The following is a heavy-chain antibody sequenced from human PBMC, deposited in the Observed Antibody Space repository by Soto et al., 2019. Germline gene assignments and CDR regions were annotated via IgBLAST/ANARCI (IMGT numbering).Heavy chain of an antibody. Sequence: QVQLVQSGAEMKQPGASVRVSCKASGGTFSKYAFSWVRQAPGQGLEWLGGNIPMFGTPNYAQKFQGRIAISAHESTATVYMELRSLRSEDTAVYFCAIPLRDRNYYYGMAVWGQGTTVTVSS. CDR3: AIPLRDRNYYYGMAV. J-gene: IGHJ6*02. CDR2: NIPMFGTP. V-gene: IGHV1-69*01. CDR1: GGTFSKYA. D-gene: IGHD3-22*01.